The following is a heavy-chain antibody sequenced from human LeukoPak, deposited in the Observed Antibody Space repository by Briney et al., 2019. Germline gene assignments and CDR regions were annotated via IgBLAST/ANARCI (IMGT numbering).Heavy chain of an antibody. CDR1: GGSISSYY. Sequence: PSETLSLTCTVSGGSISSYYWSWIRQPPGKGLEWIGYIYYSGRTNYNPSLKSRVTISVDTSKNPFSLKLSSVTAADTAGYYLARFPSSSSPFEYWGQGTLVTVSS. D-gene: IGHD6-6*01. V-gene: IGHV4-59*01. CDR3: ARFPSSSSPFEY. CDR2: IYYSGRT. J-gene: IGHJ4*02.